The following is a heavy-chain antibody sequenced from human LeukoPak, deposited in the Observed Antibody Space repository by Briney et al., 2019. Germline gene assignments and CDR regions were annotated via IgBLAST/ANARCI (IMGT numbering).Heavy chain of an antibody. CDR1: RYTFTSYG. Sequence: GASVTVSCKASRYTFTSYGISWVRQAPGQGLEWMGWISAYNGNTNYAQKLQGRVTMTTDTSTSTAYMKLRSLRSDDAAVYYCARILVITIFGVVITRGMDVWGQGTTVTVSS. D-gene: IGHD3-3*01. CDR2: ISAYNGNT. J-gene: IGHJ6*02. CDR3: ARILVITIFGVVITRGMDV. V-gene: IGHV1-18*01.